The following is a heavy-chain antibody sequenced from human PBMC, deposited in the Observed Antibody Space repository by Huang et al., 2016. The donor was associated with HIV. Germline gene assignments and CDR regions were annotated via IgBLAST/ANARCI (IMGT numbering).Heavy chain of an antibody. CDR3: ARRKYSSSIDAFDI. V-gene: IGHV5-51*01. CDR2: IYPEDSDT. J-gene: IGHJ3*02. Sequence: EVQLVQSGAEVKKPGESLKISCKGSGYIFTDYWIGWVRQMQGKGMAVMGIIYPEDSDTIYSPSFQCQGTVSADKSTSTAYLQWSSLKASDTAMYYCARRKYSSSIDAFDIWGQGTMVTVSS. CDR1: GYIFTDYW. D-gene: IGHD6-6*01.